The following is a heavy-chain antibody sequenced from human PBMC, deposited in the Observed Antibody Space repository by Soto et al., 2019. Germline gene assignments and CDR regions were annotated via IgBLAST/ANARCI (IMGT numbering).Heavy chain of an antibody. V-gene: IGHV3-30*18. D-gene: IGHD3-3*01. Sequence: QVQLVESGGGVVQPGRSLRLSCTASGFTFSIYGMHWVRQAPGKGLEGVAAISYDGSDKYYGDSVKGRFTISRDNSKNTLYLHMNSLRTEDTAVYYCTKRRNVQRFLEWSSGMEVGGRGTTVAVSS. CDR3: TKRRNVQRFLEWSSGMEV. J-gene: IGHJ6*01. CDR2: ISYDGSDK. CDR1: GFTFSIYG.